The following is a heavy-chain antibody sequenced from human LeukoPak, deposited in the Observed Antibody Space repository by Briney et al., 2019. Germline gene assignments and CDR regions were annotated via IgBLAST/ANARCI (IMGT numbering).Heavy chain of an antibody. V-gene: IGHV3-30-3*01. CDR3: ARDGSIVGATTWFEP. CDR1: GFTFSSYA. D-gene: IGHD1-26*01. J-gene: IGHJ5*02. Sequence: PGGSLRLSCAASGFTFSSYAMHWVRHAPGKGLEWVAVISYDGSNKYYADSVKGRFTISRDNSKNTLYLQMNSLRAEDTAVYYCARDGSIVGATTWFEPWGQGTLVTVSS. CDR2: ISYDGSNK.